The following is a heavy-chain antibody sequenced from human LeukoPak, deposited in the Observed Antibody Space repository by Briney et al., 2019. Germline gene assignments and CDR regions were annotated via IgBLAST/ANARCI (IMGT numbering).Heavy chain of an antibody. Sequence: PSETLSLTCTVSGGSISSYYWSWIRQPPGKGLEWIAYISDIGSTNYNPSLKSRVTISVDTSKNQFSLKLSSVTAADTAVYYCARLGFDFWSGYHYYFDYWGQGTLVTVSS. V-gene: IGHV4-59*08. CDR3: ARLGFDFWSGYHYYFDY. CDR1: GGSISSYY. J-gene: IGHJ4*02. D-gene: IGHD3-3*01. CDR2: ISDIGST.